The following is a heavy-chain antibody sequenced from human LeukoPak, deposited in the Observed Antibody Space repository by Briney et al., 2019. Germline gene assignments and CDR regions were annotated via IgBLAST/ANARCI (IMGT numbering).Heavy chain of an antibody. D-gene: IGHD6-13*01. V-gene: IGHV4-39*02. CDR1: GGSISSSSYY. J-gene: IGHJ4*02. CDR3: ARGPGTWYYY. CDR2: IYYTGTT. Sequence: SETLSLTCTVSGGSISSSSYYWGWIRQPPGKGLEWIGTIYYTGTTYYNPSLKSQVTISVDSSKNQFSLKLSSVTAADTAVYYCARGPGTWYYYWGQGTLVTVSS.